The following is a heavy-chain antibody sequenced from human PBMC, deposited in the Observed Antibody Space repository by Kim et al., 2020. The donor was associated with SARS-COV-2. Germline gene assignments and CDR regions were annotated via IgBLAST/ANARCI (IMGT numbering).Heavy chain of an antibody. CDR2: IYYSGST. CDR1: GDSISAYY. V-gene: IGHV4-59*08. D-gene: IGHD1-26*01. J-gene: IGHJ4*02. CDR3: ARLTYSGSYFFDY. Sequence: SETLSLTCTVSGDSISAYYWSWIRQPPGKGLEWIGYIYYSGSTNYNPSLKSRLTISVDTSKSQFSLKLSSVTAADTAVYYCARLTYSGSYFFDYWGQGALVTVSS.